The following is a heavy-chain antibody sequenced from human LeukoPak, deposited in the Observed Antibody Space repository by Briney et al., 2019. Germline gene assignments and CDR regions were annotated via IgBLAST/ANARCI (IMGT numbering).Heavy chain of an antibody. D-gene: IGHD1-1*01. Sequence: ASVKVSCKASGYTFTNYGIAWVRQAPGQGLERMGWISAYNGNTNYAQMLQGRVTLTTDTYTSTAYMELRSLRSDDTAMYYCARESHETREDYWGQGTLVTVSS. CDR1: GYTFTNYG. CDR2: ISAYNGNT. J-gene: IGHJ4*02. V-gene: IGHV1-18*01. CDR3: ARESHETREDY.